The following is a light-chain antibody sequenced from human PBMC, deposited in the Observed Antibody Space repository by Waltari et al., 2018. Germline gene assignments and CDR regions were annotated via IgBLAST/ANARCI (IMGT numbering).Light chain of an antibody. CDR3: QQYNRWPPIT. V-gene: IGKV3-15*01. CDR1: LSIADN. J-gene: IGKJ5*01. Sequence: VMTQSPATLSVSPGERATLSCRASLSIADNLAWYKQKRGQAPRLLIYGASTRATGIPARFTGRGSGTDCTLTISSLQSEDSAVYYCQQYNRWPPITFGQGTRLEI. CDR2: GAS.